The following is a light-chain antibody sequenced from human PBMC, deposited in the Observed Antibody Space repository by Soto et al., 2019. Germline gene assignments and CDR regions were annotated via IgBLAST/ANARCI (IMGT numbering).Light chain of an antibody. Sequence: QSVLTQPASVSGSPGQSITISCTGSSSDVGGYNHVSWYQQHPSKAPKLMIYEVSNRPSGVSNRFSGSKSGNTASLTISGLQAEDEADYYCSSYTTSTTRIIFGGGTKVTVL. V-gene: IGLV2-14*01. CDR3: SSYTTSTTRII. CDR2: EVS. CDR1: SSDVGGYNH. J-gene: IGLJ2*01.